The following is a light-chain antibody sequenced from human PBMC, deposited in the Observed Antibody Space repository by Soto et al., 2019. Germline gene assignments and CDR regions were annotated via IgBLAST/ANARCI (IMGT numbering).Light chain of an antibody. J-gene: IGLJ2*01. V-gene: IGLV1-47*01. CDR2: RNN. CDR1: SSNIGSNY. Sequence: QSVLTQPPSASGTPGQRVIISCSGSSSNIGSNYVYWYQQLPGTAPKLLIYRNNQRPSGVPDRFSGSKSGTSASLAISGLRSEDEADYYCVAWDDSLRGVVFGGGTKLTVL. CDR3: VAWDDSLRGVV.